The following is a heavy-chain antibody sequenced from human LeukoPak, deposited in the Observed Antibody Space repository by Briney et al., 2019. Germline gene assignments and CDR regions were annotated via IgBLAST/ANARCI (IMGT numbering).Heavy chain of an antibody. CDR1: GFTFSSYS. CDR2: ISSSSSYI. D-gene: IGHD2-15*01. CDR3: ARGGDCSGGSCYSPHRYFDY. J-gene: IGHJ4*02. V-gene: IGHV3-21*01. Sequence: PGGSLRLSCAASGFTFSSYSMNWVRQAPGKGLEWVSSISSSSSYIYYADSVKGRFTISRDNAKNSLYLQMNSLRAEDTAVYYCARGGDCSGGSCYSPHRYFDYWGQGTLVTVSS.